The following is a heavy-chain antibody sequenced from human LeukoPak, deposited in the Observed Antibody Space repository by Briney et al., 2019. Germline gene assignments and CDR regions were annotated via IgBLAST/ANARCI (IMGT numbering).Heavy chain of an antibody. D-gene: IGHD3-10*01. CDR3: ARGRVYPRGTNWFDP. J-gene: IGHJ5*02. CDR2: IYTSGST. V-gene: IGHV4-4*07. CDR1: GGSISSYY. Sequence: SETLSLTCTVSGGSISSYYWSWIRQPAGKGLEWIGRIYTSGSTNYNPSLKSRVTISVDTSKNQFSLKLSSVTAADTAVYYCARGRVYPRGTNWFDPWGQGTLVTVSS.